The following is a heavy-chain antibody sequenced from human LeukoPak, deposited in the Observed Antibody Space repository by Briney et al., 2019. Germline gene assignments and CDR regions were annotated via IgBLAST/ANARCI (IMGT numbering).Heavy chain of an antibody. D-gene: IGHD3-10*01. V-gene: IGHV1-69*05. Sequence: SVKVSCKASGGTFSSYAISWVRQAPGQGLEWMGRIIPIFGTANYAQNLQGRVTMTTDTSTSTAYMELGSLGSDDTAVYYCARNQDSLVRGVIGYWGQGTLVTVSS. CDR3: ARNQDSLVRGVIGY. J-gene: IGHJ4*02. CDR2: IIPIFGTA. CDR1: GGTFSSYA.